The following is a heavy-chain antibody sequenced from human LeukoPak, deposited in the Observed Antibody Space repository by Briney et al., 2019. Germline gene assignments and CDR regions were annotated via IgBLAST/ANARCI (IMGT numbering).Heavy chain of an antibody. CDR1: GGSFSGYY. D-gene: IGHD2-2*01. J-gene: IGHJ4*02. CDR3: ARGSIVVVPAAKGGVWTGGFPGLDY. Sequence: SETLSLTCAVYGGSFSGYYWSWVRQPPGKGLEWLGEINHSGSTNYNPSLKSRVTISVDTSKNQFSLKLSSVTAADTAVYYCARGSIVVVPAAKGGVWTGGFPGLDYWGQGTLVTVSS. CDR2: INHSGST. V-gene: IGHV4-34*01.